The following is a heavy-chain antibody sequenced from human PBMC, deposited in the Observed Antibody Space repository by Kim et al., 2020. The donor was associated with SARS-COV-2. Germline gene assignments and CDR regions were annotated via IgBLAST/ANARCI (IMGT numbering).Heavy chain of an antibody. V-gene: IGHV3-33*01. D-gene: IGHD2-2*01. CDR2: IWYDGSNK. CDR1: GFTFSSYC. J-gene: IGHJ6*02. Sequence: GGSLRLSCAASGFTFSSYCMHWVRQAPGKGLEWVAVIWYDGSNKYYADSVKGRFTISRDNSKNTVYLQMNSLRAEDTAVYYCAREVVPAAYYYYYGVDVWGQGTTVTVSS. CDR3: AREVVPAAYYYYYGVDV.